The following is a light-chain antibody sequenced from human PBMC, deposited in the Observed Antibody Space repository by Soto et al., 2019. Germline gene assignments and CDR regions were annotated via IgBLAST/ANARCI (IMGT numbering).Light chain of an antibody. J-gene: IGLJ1*01. CDR2: EVS. CDR1: VGAVSAFHF. CDR3: ASYTSTSNYL. Sequence: QSVLTQPASVAGSPGQSITISCTGPVGAVSAFHFVSWYQQHPGKAPRVIIYEVSNRPSGVSSRFSGSKSGNTASLVISGLQSDDEADYSCASYTSTSNYLFGTGTKVTVL. V-gene: IGLV2-14*01.